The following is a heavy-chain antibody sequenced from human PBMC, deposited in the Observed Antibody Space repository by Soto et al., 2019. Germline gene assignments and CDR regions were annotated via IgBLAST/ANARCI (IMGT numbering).Heavy chain of an antibody. Sequence: SETLSLTCTVSGGSISSGGYYWSWIRQHPGKGLEWIGYIYYSGSTYYNPSLKSRVTISVDTSKNRFSLKLSSVTAADTAVYYCAREPYCSGGSCYSRWFDPWGQGTLVTVSS. V-gene: IGHV4-31*03. J-gene: IGHJ5*02. CDR2: IYYSGST. D-gene: IGHD2-15*01. CDR3: AREPYCSGGSCYSRWFDP. CDR1: GGSISSGGYY.